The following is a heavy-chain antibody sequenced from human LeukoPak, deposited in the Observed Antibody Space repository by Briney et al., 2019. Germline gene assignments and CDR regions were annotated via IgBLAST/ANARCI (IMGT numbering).Heavy chain of an antibody. J-gene: IGHJ6*03. CDR2: IDWDDDK. CDR3: ARELRLFYYYYMDV. CDR1: GFSLSTSGMR. V-gene: IGHV2-70*04. D-gene: IGHD1-26*01. Sequence: SGPALVKPTPTLTLTCTFSGFSLSTSGMRVSWIRQPPGKALEWLARIDWDDDKFYSTSLKTRLTISKDTSKNQVVLTMTNMDPVDTATYYCARELRLFYYYYMDVWGKGTTVTVS.